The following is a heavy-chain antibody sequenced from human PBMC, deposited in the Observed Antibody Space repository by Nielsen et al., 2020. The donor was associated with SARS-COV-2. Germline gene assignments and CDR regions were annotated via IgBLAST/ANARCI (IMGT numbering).Heavy chain of an antibody. CDR1: GFTFSSYW. V-gene: IGHV3-74*01. Sequence: GESLKISCAASGFTFSSYWMHWVRQAPGKGLVWVSRINSDGSSTSYADSVKGRFTISRDNAKNTLYLQMSSLRAEDTAVYYCVKEWCSGGSCYEEWGMDVWGQGTTVTVSS. J-gene: IGHJ6*02. D-gene: IGHD2-15*01. CDR3: VKEWCSGGSCYEEWGMDV. CDR2: INSDGSST.